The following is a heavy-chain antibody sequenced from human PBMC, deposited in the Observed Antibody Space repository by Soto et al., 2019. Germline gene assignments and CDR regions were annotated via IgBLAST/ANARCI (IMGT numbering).Heavy chain of an antibody. J-gene: IGHJ6*02. CDR1: GFTFSSYA. CDR3: ARGTPIVVVPAANSFYYGMDV. Sequence: QVQLVESGGGVVQPGRSLRLSCAASGFTFSSYAMHWVRQAPGKGLKWVAVISYDGSNKYYADSVKGRFTISRDNSKNTLYLQMNSLRAEDTAVYYCARGTPIVVVPAANSFYYGMDVWGQGTTVTVSS. D-gene: IGHD2-2*01. V-gene: IGHV3-30-3*01. CDR2: ISYDGSNK.